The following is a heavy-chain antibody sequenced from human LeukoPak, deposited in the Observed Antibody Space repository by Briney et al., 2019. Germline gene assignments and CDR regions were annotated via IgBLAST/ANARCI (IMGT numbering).Heavy chain of an antibody. J-gene: IGHJ4*02. Sequence: GESLKISCKGSGYRFTNYWIGWVRQMPGKGLEWTGIIYPGDSETRYSPSFQGQVTISADKSISTAYLQWSSLKASDTAMYYCARRRDLYSGSYYPFDYWGQGTLVTVPS. V-gene: IGHV5-51*01. CDR3: ARRRDLYSGSYYPFDY. D-gene: IGHD1-26*01. CDR1: GYRFTNYW. CDR2: IYPGDSET.